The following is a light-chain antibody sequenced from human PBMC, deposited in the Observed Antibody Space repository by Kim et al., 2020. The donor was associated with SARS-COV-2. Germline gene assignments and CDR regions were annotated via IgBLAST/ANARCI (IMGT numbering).Light chain of an antibody. CDR1: SGHSSYA. CDR2: LNSDGSH. CDR3: QTWGTGFPV. J-gene: IGLJ2*01. Sequence: QLVLTQSPSASASLGASVKLTCTLSSGHSSYAIAWHQQQPEKGPRYLMKLNSDGSHSKGDGIPDRFSGSSSGAERYLTISSLQSEDEADYYCQTWGTGFPVFGGGTQLTVL. V-gene: IGLV4-69*01.